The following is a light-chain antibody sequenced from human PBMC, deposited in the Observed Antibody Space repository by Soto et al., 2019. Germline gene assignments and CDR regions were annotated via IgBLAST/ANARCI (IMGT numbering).Light chain of an antibody. Sequence: QSVLTQPPSVSGAPGQRVTISCTGSSSNIGAGYDVHWYQQLPGTAPKLLIYGNSNRPSGVPDRFSGSKSGNTASLTISGLQAEDEADYYCSSFTDSNTLVFGTGTKVTVL. J-gene: IGLJ1*01. CDR1: SSNIGAGYD. CDR3: SSFTDSNTLV. V-gene: IGLV1-40*01. CDR2: GNS.